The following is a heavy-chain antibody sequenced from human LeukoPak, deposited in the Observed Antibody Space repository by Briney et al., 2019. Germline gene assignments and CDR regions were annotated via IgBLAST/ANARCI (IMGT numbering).Heavy chain of an antibody. D-gene: IGHD5-12*01. J-gene: IGHJ6*02. CDR1: GGSISSYY. CDR2: IFYSGST. V-gene: IGHV4-59*01. Sequence: SETLSLTCTVSGGSISSYYWSWIRQPPGKGLEWIGYIFYSGSTKYNPSLKSRATISVDTSKNQFSLKLSSVTAADTAVYYCARDRGLSGYDGLGSYCYGMEVWGQGTTVTVSS. CDR3: ARDRGLSGYDGLGSYCYGMEV.